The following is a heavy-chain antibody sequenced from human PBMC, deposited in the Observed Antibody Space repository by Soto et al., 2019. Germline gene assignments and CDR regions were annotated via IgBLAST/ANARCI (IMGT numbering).Heavy chain of an antibody. CDR3: TTGVYGDYDYFDY. D-gene: IGHD4-17*01. V-gene: IGHV3-15*01. Sequence: GALRLSCAASGFTFSNAWMSWVRQAPGKGLEWVGRIKSKTDGGTTDYAAPVKGRFTISRDDSKNTLYLQMNSLKTEDTAVYYCTTGVYGDYDYFDYWGQGTLVTAPQ. CDR2: IKSKTDGGTT. CDR1: GFTFSNAW. J-gene: IGHJ4*02.